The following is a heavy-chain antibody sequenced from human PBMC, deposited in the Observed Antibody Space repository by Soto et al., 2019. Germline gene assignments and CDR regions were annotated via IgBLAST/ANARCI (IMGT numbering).Heavy chain of an antibody. D-gene: IGHD3-16*02. Sequence: EVQLLESGGGLVQPGGSLRLSCAASGFTFSNYAMSWVRQSPGKGLEWVSGLSDSGGRTYYADSVKGRFTISRDNSKNTLYLQMTSLRAEDTAIYFCAGGLLSQSYYYYMDVWGKGTTVTVSS. CDR3: AGGLLSQSYYYYMDV. CDR2: LSDSGGRT. J-gene: IGHJ6*03. CDR1: GFTFSNYA. V-gene: IGHV3-23*01.